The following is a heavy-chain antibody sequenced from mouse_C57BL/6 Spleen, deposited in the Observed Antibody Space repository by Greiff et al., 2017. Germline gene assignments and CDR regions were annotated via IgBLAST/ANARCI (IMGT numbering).Heavy chain of an antibody. CDR2: IQPNSGST. V-gene: IGHV1-64*01. CDR3: AREDYYGRAFAY. Sequence: QVQLQQPGAELVKPGASVQLSCKASGYTFTSYWMHWVKQRPGQGLEWIGMIQPNSGSTNYNEKFKSKATLTVDKSSSTAYMQLSSLTSEASAVYYCAREDYYGRAFAYWGHVTLVSVS. J-gene: IGHJ3*01. D-gene: IGHD1-1*01. CDR1: GYTFTSYW.